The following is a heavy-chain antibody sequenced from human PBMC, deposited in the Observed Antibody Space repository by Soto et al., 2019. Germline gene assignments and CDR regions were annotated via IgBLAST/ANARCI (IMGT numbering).Heavy chain of an antibody. V-gene: IGHV3-30-3*01. CDR3: ARARIAAALRGPKEYYYYGMDV. J-gene: IGHJ6*02. CDR1: GFTFSSYA. D-gene: IGHD6-13*01. CDR2: ISYDGSNK. Sequence: PGGSLRLSCAASGFTFSSYAMHWVRQAPGKGLEWVAVISYDGSNKYYADSVKGRFTISRDNSKNTLYLQMSSLRAEDTAVYYCARARIAAALRGPKEYYYYGMDVWGQGTTVTVSS.